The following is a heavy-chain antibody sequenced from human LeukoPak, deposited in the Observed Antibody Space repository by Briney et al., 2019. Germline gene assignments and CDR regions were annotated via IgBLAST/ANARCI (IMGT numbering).Heavy chain of an antibody. CDR3: AKALYSYGYDGVDY. Sequence: GGSLRLSCAASGFTFSSYAMSWVRQAPGKGLEWVSAISGSGGSTYYADSVKGRFTISRDNPKNTLYLQMNSLRAEDTAVYYCAKALYSYGYDGVDYWGQGTLVTVSS. D-gene: IGHD5-18*01. CDR1: GFTFSSYA. V-gene: IGHV3-23*01. CDR2: ISGSGGST. J-gene: IGHJ4*02.